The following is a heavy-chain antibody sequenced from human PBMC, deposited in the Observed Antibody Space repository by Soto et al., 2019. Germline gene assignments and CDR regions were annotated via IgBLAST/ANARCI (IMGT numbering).Heavy chain of an antibody. J-gene: IGHJ4*02. CDR3: ARGYCSGGSCILDY. CDR1: GGSISSYY. Sequence: SETLSLTCTVSGGSISSYYWSWIRQPPGKGLEWIGYIYYGGSTNYNPSLKSRVTISVDTSKNQFSLKLSSVTAADTAVYYCARGYCSGGSCILDYWGQGTLVTVSS. CDR2: IYYGGST. D-gene: IGHD2-15*01. V-gene: IGHV4-59*01.